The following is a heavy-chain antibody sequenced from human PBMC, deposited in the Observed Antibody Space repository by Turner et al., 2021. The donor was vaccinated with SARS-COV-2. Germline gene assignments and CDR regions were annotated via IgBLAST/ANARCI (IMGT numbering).Heavy chain of an antibody. D-gene: IGHD6-19*01. CDR2: INPNSGGA. CDR3: CALPDGVNVKIVRDGSYGFDAFDV. Sequence: ASVKASCKASAYPFTCFYLHWVRQAPGQGLEWMGWINPNSGGAHYAQRFQGRVTMTRDTSISLFFKEVDGLRYWAVAGVQSCALPDGVNVKIVRDGSYGFDAFDVWGQGTMVTVSS. V-gene: IGHV1-2*02. J-gene: IGHJ3*01. CDR1: AYPFTCFY.